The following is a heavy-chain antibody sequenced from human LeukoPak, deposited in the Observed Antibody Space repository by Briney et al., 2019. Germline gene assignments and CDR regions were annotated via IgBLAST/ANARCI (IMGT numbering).Heavy chain of an antibody. Sequence: ASVKVSCKASGYTFTSYDINWVRQATGQGLEWMGWMNSNSGNTGYAQKFQGRVTITRNTSISTAYMELSSLRSEDTAVYYCAFCSSPTGDCFDYWGQGTLVTVSS. J-gene: IGHJ4*02. V-gene: IGHV1-8*03. CDR1: GYTFTSYD. CDR2: MNSNSGNT. D-gene: IGHD3-10*01. CDR3: AFCSSPTGDCFDY.